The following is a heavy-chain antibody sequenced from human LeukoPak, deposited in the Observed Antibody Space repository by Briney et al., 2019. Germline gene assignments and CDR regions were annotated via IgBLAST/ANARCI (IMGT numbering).Heavy chain of an antibody. CDR2: ISSSSSYI. CDR1: GFTFSSYR. D-gene: IGHD2-2*01. J-gene: IGHJ5*02. CDR3: ARSIVVVPAAMYQKYNWFDP. Sequence: PGGSLRLSCAASGFTFSSYRMNWVRQAPGKGLEWVSSISSSSSYIYYADSVKGRFTISRDNAKNSLYLQMNSLRAEDTAVYYCARSIVVVPAAMYQKYNWFDPWGQGTLVTVSS. V-gene: IGHV3-21*01.